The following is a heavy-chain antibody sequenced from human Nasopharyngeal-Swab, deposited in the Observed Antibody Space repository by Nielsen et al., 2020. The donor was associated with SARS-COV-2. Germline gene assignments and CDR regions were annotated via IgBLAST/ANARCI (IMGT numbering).Heavy chain of an antibody. Sequence: ASVKVSCKASGYTFTSYAMNWVRQAPGQGLEWMGWINTNTGNPMYAQGFTGRFVFSLDTSVSTAYLQISSLKAEDTAVYYCARDTRSSWYYYYGMDVWGQGTTVTVSS. CDR2: INTNTGNP. D-gene: IGHD6-13*01. J-gene: IGHJ6*02. CDR3: ARDTRSSWYYYYGMDV. CDR1: GYTFTSYA. V-gene: IGHV7-4-1*02.